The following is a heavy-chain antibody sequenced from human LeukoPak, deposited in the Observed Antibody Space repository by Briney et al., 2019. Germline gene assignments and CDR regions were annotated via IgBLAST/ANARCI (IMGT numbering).Heavy chain of an antibody. Sequence: SGGSLRLSCAASGFTFSSYSMNWVRQAPGKGLEWVSYISSSSSTIYYADSVKGRFTISRDNAKNSLYLQMNSLRAEDTALYYCAKGRYGSGSSNFDYWGQGTLVTVSS. CDR1: GFTFSSYS. D-gene: IGHD3-10*01. V-gene: IGHV3-48*04. CDR3: AKGRYGSGSSNFDY. CDR2: ISSSSSTI. J-gene: IGHJ4*02.